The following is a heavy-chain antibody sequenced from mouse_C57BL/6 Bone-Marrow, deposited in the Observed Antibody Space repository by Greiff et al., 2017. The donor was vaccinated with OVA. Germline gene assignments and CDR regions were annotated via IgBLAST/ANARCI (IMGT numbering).Heavy chain of an antibody. Sequence: VKLQESGPELVKPGASVKISCKASGYAFSSSWMNWVKQRPGKGLEWIGRIYPGDGDTNYNGKFKGKATLTADKSSSTAYMQLSSLTSEDSAVDCCARGDYNYGSGSYWYFDVWGTGTTVTVSS. CDR3: ARGDYNYGSGSYWYFDV. D-gene: IGHD1-1*01. CDR2: IYPGDGDT. CDR1: GYAFSSSW. J-gene: IGHJ1*03. V-gene: IGHV1-82*01.